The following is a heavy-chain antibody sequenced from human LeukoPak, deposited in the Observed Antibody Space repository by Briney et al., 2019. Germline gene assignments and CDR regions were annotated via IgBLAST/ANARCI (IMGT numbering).Heavy chain of an antibody. CDR2: IYHSGST. CDR3: ARGGRSPGSTFDY. V-gene: IGHV4-38-2*02. J-gene: IGHJ4*02. Sequence: PSETLSLTCTVSGYSISSGYYWGWIRPPPGKGLEWIGSIYHSGSTYYNPSLKSRVTISVDTSKNQFSLKLSSVTAADTAVYYCARGGRSPGSTFDYWGQGTLVTVSS. D-gene: IGHD1-14*01. CDR1: GYSISSGYY.